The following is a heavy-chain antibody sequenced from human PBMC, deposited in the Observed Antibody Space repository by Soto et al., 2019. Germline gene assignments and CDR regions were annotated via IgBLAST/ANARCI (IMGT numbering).Heavy chain of an antibody. V-gene: IGHV4-61*01. CDR3: ASDRCDDLNSFDAFDL. CDR2: IYHSGST. Sequence: PSETLSLTCTVSGGSVRIGSHYWSWIRQPPGKGLEWIAYIYHSGSTDYNPSLKSRVSISVDLSKNQFSLRLDSVPAADTAVYYCASDRCDDLNSFDAFDLWGPGTMVTVSS. CDR1: GGSVRIGSHY. J-gene: IGHJ3*01.